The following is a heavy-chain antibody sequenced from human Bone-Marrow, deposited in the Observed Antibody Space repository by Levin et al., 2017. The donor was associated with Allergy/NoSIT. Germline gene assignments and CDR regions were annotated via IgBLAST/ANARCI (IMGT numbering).Heavy chain of an antibody. J-gene: IGHJ4*02. CDR2: IDPDDSDT. Sequence: ASVKVSCKGSRDSFTSYWIGWVRQMPGKGLEWMGIIDPDDSDTRYSPSFQGQFTISVDKSISTAYLHWSSLKASDTAMYYCARSIRGSPFDCWGQGTQVTVSS. V-gene: IGHV5-51*01. D-gene: IGHD3-3*01. CDR3: ARSIRGSPFDC. CDR1: RDSFTSYW.